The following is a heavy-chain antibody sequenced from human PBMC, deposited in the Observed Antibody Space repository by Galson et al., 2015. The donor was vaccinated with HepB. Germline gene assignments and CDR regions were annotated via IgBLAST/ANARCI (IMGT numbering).Heavy chain of an antibody. D-gene: IGHD1-7*01. CDR3: ARDRSGTTRGEPAY. V-gene: IGHV1-18*01. J-gene: IGHJ4*02. CDR1: GFTFNSYG. Sequence: SVKVSCKASGFTFNSYGFTWVRQAPGQGLEWIGWISAYNGNTDYAQKFQGRVTMTTDTSTTTAYLDLGSLRSGDTAVYYCARDRSGTTRGEPAYWGQGTLVTVSS. CDR2: ISAYNGNT.